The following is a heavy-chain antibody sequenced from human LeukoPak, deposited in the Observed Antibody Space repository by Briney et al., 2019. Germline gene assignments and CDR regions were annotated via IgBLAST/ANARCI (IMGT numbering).Heavy chain of an antibody. CDR1: GYTFTSYG. V-gene: IGHV1-18*01. CDR3: ARDVVVVVAATRHNWFAP. CDR2: ISAYNGNT. J-gene: IGHJ5*02. Sequence: ASVKVSCKASGYTFTSYGISWVRQAPGQGLEWMGWISAYNGNTNYAQKLQGRVTMTTDTSTSTAYMELRSLRSDDTAVYYCARDVVVVVAATRHNWFAPWGQGTLVTVSS. D-gene: IGHD2-15*01.